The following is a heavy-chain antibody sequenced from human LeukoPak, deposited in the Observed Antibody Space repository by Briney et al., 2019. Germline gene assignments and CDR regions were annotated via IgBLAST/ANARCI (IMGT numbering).Heavy chain of an antibody. CDR1: GGSISSSTYY. Sequence: PSETLSLTCTVSGGSISSSTYYWGWIRQPPGKGLEWIGNIYYSGSTYYNPSLKSRVTISVDTSKNQFSLIVRSVTAADTAVYYCARAGVSYYGNWFDPWGQGTLVTVSS. CDR3: ARAGVSYYGNWFDP. D-gene: IGHD1-26*01. J-gene: IGHJ5*02. CDR2: IYYSGST. V-gene: IGHV4-39*07.